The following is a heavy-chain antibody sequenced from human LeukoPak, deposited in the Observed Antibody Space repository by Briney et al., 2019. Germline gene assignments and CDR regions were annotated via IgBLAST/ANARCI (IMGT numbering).Heavy chain of an antibody. CDR3: ARDVAIFDSRGYYFLW. Sequence: SVKVSCKASGGTFSRSGISWVRQSPGQGLEWRGGIIPIFGTSNYAQKFQGRVTITADESTSTAYMELTSLRSDDTAIYYCARDVAIFDSRGYYFLWWGQGTLVTGSS. CDR1: GGTFSRSG. D-gene: IGHD3-22*01. V-gene: IGHV1-69*13. CDR2: IIPIFGTS. J-gene: IGHJ4*02.